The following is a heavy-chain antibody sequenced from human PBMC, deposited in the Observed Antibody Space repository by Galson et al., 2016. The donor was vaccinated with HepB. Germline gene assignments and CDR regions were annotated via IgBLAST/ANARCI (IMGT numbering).Heavy chain of an antibody. D-gene: IGHD4-17*01. Sequence: SLRLSCAASGFTFSSSEMNWLRQAPGKGLEWVSYITGSSDFIKYADSVKGRFTVSRDNAKNSVYLHMNSLRDEDTAVYFCAKTVRMTTVTGFDYWGQGTLVTVSS. CDR2: ITGSSDFI. CDR3: AKTVRMTTVTGFDY. V-gene: IGHV3-48*02. CDR1: GFTFSSSE. J-gene: IGHJ4*02.